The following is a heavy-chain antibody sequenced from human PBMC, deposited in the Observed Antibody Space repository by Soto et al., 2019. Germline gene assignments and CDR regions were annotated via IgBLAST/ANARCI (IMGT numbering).Heavy chain of an antibody. Sequence: QVQLVQSGAEEKKPGASVKVSCKASGYTFTSSAMHWVRQAPGQSLEWMGWINAGNGNTKYSQKFQGRDTITRDTSASTAYMELSSLRSEDTAVYYCARGEDIVVVVAATPVLNYYGMDVWGQGTTVTVSS. CDR3: ARGEDIVVVVAATPVLNYYGMDV. CDR1: GYTFTSSA. V-gene: IGHV1-3*05. J-gene: IGHJ6*02. D-gene: IGHD2-15*01. CDR2: INAGNGNT.